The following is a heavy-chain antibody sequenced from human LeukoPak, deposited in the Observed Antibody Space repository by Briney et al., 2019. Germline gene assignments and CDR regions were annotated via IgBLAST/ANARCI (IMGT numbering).Heavy chain of an antibody. D-gene: IGHD2-21*02. J-gene: IGHJ4*02. CDR3: AIQCGGNCGGDH. CDR1: GFTLSGYG. CDR2: IRYDGSNT. V-gene: IGHV3-30*02. Sequence: GRSLRLSCAASGFTLSGYGMHWVRQAPGKGLEWVAFIRYDGSNTFHADSVKGRFTVSRDNSKNTLYMQMNSLGVEDAAVYHCAIQCGGNCGGDHWGQGTLVIVSS.